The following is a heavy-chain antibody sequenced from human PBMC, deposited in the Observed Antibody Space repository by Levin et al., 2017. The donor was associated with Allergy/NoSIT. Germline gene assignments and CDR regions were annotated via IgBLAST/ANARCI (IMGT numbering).Heavy chain of an antibody. D-gene: IGHD2-15*01. Sequence: GASVKVSCKASGGTFSSYAISWVRQAPGQGLEWMGGIIPIFGTANYAQKFQGRVTITADESTSTAYMELSSLRSEDTAVYYCARETEVPDCSGGSCYNYYYYGMDGWGQGTTVTVSS. CDR3: ARETEVPDCSGGSCYNYYYYGMDG. CDR1: GGTFSSYA. V-gene: IGHV1-69*13. J-gene: IGHJ6*02. CDR2: IIPIFGTA.